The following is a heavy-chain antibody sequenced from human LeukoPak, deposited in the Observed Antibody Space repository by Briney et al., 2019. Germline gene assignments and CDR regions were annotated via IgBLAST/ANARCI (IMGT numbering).Heavy chain of an antibody. CDR2: INPNSGGT. D-gene: IGHD1-7*01. CDR3: AREQTGTTGRYFDY. CDR1: GFTFTSSA. Sequence: SVKVSCKASGFTFTSSAMQWVRQAPGQGLEWMGRINPNSGGTNYAQKFQGRVTMTRDTSISTAYMELSRLRSDDTAVYYCAREQTGTTGRYFDYWGQGTLVTVSS. J-gene: IGHJ4*02. V-gene: IGHV1-2*06.